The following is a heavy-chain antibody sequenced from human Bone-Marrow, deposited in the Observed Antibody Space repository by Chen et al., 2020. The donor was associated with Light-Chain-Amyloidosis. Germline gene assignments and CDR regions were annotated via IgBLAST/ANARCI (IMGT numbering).Heavy chain of an antibody. V-gene: IGHV5-51*01. CDR2: IYPDDSDA. CDR1: YTCPNYW. Sequence: YTCPNYWIGWVRQMPGKGREWVGVIYPDDSDARYSPSFEGQVTISADKSITTAYLQWRSLKASDTAMYYCARRRDGYNFDYWGQGTLVTVSS. D-gene: IGHD5-12*01. J-gene: IGHJ4*02. CDR3: ARRRDGYNFDY.